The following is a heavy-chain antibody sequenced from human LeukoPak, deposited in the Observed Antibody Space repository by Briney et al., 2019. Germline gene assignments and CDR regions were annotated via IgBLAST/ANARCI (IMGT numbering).Heavy chain of an antibody. J-gene: IGHJ4*02. CDR1: GFTFSSYG. D-gene: IGHD2-21*02. Sequence: PGRSLRLSCAASGFTFSSYGMHWVRQAPGKGLEWVAVIWYDGSNKYYADSVKGRFTISRDNAKNSLYLQMNSLRAEDTAVYYCARGGVVVTDTLNDYWGQGTLVTVSS. CDR2: IWYDGSNK. CDR3: ARGGVVVTDTLNDY. V-gene: IGHV3-33*01.